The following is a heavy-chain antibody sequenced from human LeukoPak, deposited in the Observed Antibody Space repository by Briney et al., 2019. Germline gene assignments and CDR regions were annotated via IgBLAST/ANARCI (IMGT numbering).Heavy chain of an antibody. V-gene: IGHV4-28*01. CDR1: GYSFSSSNW. CDR2: IYYSGST. Sequence: SETLSLTCAVPGYSFSSSNWWAWIRQPPGKGLEWIGYIYYSGSTYYNPSLKSRVTMSVDTSKNQFSLKLSSVTALDTAVYYFARRDSGYGAFDSWGQGTLVTVSS. J-gene: IGHJ4*02. D-gene: IGHD5-12*01. CDR3: ARRDSGYGAFDS.